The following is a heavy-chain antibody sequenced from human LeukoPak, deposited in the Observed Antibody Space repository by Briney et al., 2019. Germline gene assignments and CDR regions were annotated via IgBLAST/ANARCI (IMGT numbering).Heavy chain of an antibody. CDR3: ARDETSAADNYYCMDV. D-gene: IGHD2-15*01. V-gene: IGHV3-7*01. J-gene: IGHJ6*03. CDR1: GFTFSSYW. CDR2: IKQDGSEK. Sequence: GGSLRLSCAASGFTFSSYWMSWVRQAPGKGLEWVANIKQDGSEKYYVDSVKGRFTISRDNAKNSLYLQMNSLRAEDTAVYYCARDETSAADNYYCMDVWGKGTTVTISS.